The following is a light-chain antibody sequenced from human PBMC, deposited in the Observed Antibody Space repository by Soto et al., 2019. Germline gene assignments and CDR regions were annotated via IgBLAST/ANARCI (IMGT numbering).Light chain of an antibody. J-gene: IGKJ1*01. Sequence: EIVLTQAPGTLSLSPGARDTLSCRASQSVSSSYLAWYQQKPGQAPRLLIYGASSRATGIPDRFSGSGSGTDFTLTISRLEPEDFAVYYCQQYGSSRTWTFGQGTKVDIK. CDR1: QSVSSSY. V-gene: IGKV3-20*01. CDR3: QQYGSSRTWT. CDR2: GAS.